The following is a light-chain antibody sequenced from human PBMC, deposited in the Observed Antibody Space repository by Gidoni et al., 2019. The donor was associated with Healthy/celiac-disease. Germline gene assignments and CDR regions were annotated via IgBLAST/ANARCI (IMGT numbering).Light chain of an antibody. J-gene: IGKJ2*01. Sequence: IVLTQYPATLSLSPGERATLSCRASQSISSYLAWYQQKPGQAPRLLIYDASNRATGIPARFSGSGSGTDFTLTISSLEPEDFAVYYCQQRSNWPYTFGQXTKLEIK. CDR2: DAS. CDR3: QQRSNWPYT. V-gene: IGKV3-11*01. CDR1: QSISSY.